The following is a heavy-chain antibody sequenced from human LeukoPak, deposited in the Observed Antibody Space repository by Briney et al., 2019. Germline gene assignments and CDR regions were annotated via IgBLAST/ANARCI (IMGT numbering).Heavy chain of an antibody. CDR1: GYTFTSYG. CDR2: ISAYNGNT. Sequence: ASVKASCKASGYTFTSYGISWVRQAPGQGLEWMGWISAYNGNTNYAQKLQGRVTMTTDTSTSTAYMELRSLRSDDTAVYYCATDAVSVAGIRGDLDWGQGTLVTVSS. V-gene: IGHV1-18*01. J-gene: IGHJ4*02. CDR3: ATDAVSVAGIRGDLD. D-gene: IGHD6-19*01.